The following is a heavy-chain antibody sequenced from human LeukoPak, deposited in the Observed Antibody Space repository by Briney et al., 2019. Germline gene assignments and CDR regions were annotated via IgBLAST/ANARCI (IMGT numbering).Heavy chain of an antibody. J-gene: IGHJ6*03. V-gene: IGHV1-8*03. Sequence: GASVKVSCKASGYTFTSYDINWVRQATGQGIDWMGWMNPNGGNTGYAQTFQGRVTITRNTSISTAYMELSSLRSEDTAVYYCARGVFRCYYYYYMDVWGKGTTVTVSS. D-gene: IGHD3-3*01. CDR1: GYTFTSYD. CDR2: MNPNGGNT. CDR3: ARGVFRCYYYYYMDV.